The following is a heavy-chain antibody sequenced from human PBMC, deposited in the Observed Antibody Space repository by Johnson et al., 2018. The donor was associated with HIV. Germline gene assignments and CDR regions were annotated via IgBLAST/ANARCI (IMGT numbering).Heavy chain of an antibody. D-gene: IGHD3-10*01. CDR1: GFTFSSYA. J-gene: IGHJ3*02. CDR2: IKQDGREK. Sequence: VQLVESGGGLVQPGGSLRLSCAASGFTFSSYAMSWVRQAPGKGLEWVANIKQDGREKYYVDSVKGRFTISRDNAKNSLYLQTNSLRAEDTAVYYCALEAVRSTDAFDIWGQGTMVIVSS. CDR3: ALEAVRSTDAFDI. V-gene: IGHV3-7*03.